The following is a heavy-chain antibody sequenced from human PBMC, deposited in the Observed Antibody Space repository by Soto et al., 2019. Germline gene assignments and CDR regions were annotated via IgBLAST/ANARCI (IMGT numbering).Heavy chain of an antibody. CDR3: ARAIGSGWPDYYYYGMDV. D-gene: IGHD6-19*01. J-gene: IGHJ6*02. V-gene: IGHV3-23*01. Sequence: PGGSLRLSCAASGFTFSTYAMSWVRQPPGKGLEWVSIVSDGGSDAFYAGSVKGRFTISRENAKNSLYLQMNSLRAGDTAVYYCARAIGSGWPDYYYYGMDVWGQGTTVTVSS. CDR2: VSDGGSDA. CDR1: GFTFSTYA.